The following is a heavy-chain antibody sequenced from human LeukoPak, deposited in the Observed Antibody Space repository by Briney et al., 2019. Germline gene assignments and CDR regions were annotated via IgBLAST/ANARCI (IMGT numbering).Heavy chain of an antibody. Sequence: RGSLRLSCAASGFTFDDYGMSWVRQAPGKGLEWVSGINWNGGSTGYADSVKGRFTISRDNAKNSLYLQMNSLRAEDTALYYCARDSVADSSGYFSYWDQGTLVTVSS. V-gene: IGHV3-20*04. CDR3: ARDSVADSSGYFSY. D-gene: IGHD3-22*01. CDR1: GFTFDDYG. J-gene: IGHJ4*02. CDR2: INWNGGST.